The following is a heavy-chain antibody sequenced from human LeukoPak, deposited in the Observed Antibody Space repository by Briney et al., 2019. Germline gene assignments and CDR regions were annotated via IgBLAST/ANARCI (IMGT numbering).Heavy chain of an antibody. J-gene: IGHJ3*02. CDR1: GFTFGSYA. Sequence: GGSLRLSCAASGFTFGSYATHWVRQAPGKGLEWVAVISYDGSNKYYADSVKGRFTISRDNSKNTLYLQMNSLRAEDTAVYYCARGWHVEYYYDSSGYYSRAFDIWGQGTMVTVSS. CDR3: ARGWHVEYYYDSSGYYSRAFDI. V-gene: IGHV3-30-3*01. D-gene: IGHD3-22*01. CDR2: ISYDGSNK.